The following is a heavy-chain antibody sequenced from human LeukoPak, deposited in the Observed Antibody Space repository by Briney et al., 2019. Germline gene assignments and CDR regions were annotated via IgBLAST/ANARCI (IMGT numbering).Heavy chain of an antibody. V-gene: IGHV1-69*01. D-gene: IGHD5-18*01. J-gene: IGHJ4*02. Sequence: SVKVSCKASGGTFSSYAISWVRQAPGQGLEWMGGIIPIFGTANYAQKSQGRVTITADEFTSTAYMELSSLRSEDTAVYYCATPVDTAMVTDGDFDYWGQGTLVTVSS. CDR2: IIPIFGTA. CDR1: GGTFSSYA. CDR3: ATPVDTAMVTDGDFDY.